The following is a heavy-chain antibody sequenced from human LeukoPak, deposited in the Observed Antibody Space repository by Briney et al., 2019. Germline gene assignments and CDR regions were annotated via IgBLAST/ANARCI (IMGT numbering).Heavy chain of an antibody. J-gene: IGHJ4*02. V-gene: IGHV3-30-3*01. CDR3: AREHYGDYSSPFDY. CDR2: ISYDGSNK. Sequence: TGGSLRLSCAASGFTFSSYAMHWVRQAPGKGLEWVAVISYDGSNKYYADSVKGRFTISRDNSKNTLYLQMNSLRAEDTAVYYCAREHYGDYSSPFDYWGQGTLVTVSS. CDR1: GFTFSSYA. D-gene: IGHD4-17*01.